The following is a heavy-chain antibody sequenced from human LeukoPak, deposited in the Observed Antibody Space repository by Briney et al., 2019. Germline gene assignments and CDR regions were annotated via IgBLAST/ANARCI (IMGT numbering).Heavy chain of an antibody. J-gene: IGHJ4*01. CDR3: ARLSTIGDGSGSFVN. V-gene: IGHV1-2*06. Sequence: ASVKVSCKASGYTFTGYYIHWVRQAPGQGLEWMGRINPNRGGTNYAPKFQGRVTMTRNTSISTAYMELSSLRSDDTAIYYCARLSTIGDGSGSFVNWGHGTLVSVSS. CDR1: GYTFTGYY. D-gene: IGHD6-19*01. CDR2: INPNRGGT.